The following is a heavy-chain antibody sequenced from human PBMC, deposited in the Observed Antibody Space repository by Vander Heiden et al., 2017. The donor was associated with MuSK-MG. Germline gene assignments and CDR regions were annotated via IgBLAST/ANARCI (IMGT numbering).Heavy chain of an antibody. CDR3: AKAVVAATFYFDY. D-gene: IGHD2-15*01. J-gene: IGHJ4*02. Sequence: EVQLLESGGGLVQHGGSLRLACAASGFTFGNHALSSVRPAPGKGMEWVSAMSGGGGKTYYADSVKGRFTISRDNSKNTLYLQINSLRAEDTAVYYCAKAVVAATFYFDYWGQGTLVTVSS. V-gene: IGHV3-23*01. CDR1: GFTFGNHA. CDR2: MSGGGGKT.